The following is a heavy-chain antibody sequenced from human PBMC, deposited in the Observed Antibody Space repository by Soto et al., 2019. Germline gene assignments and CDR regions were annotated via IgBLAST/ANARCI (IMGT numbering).Heavy chain of an antibody. J-gene: IGHJ4*02. CDR2: IWYDGSNK. Sequence: GGSLRLSCAASGFTFSSYGMHWVRQAPGKGLEWVAVIWYDGSNKYYADSVKGRFTISRDNSKNTLYLQMNSLRAEDTAVYYCARDIPTVFGTAAGTDYWGQGTLVTVSS. V-gene: IGHV3-33*01. CDR1: GFTFSSYG. CDR3: ARDIPTVFGTAAGTDY. D-gene: IGHD6-13*01.